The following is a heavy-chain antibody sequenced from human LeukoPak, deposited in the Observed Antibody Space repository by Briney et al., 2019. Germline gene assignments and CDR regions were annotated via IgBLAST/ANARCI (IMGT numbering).Heavy chain of an antibody. CDR3: TTVLLWFGEPPES. D-gene: IGHD3-10*01. CDR1: GFTFSNAW. J-gene: IGHJ5*02. V-gene: IGHV3-15*01. CDR2: IKSKTDGGTT. Sequence: GGSLRLSCAASGFTFSNAWMSWVRQAPGKGLEWVGRIKSKTDGGTTDYAAPVKGRFTISRDDSKNTLYLQMNSLETEDTAVYYCTTVLLWFGEPPESWGQGTLVTVSS.